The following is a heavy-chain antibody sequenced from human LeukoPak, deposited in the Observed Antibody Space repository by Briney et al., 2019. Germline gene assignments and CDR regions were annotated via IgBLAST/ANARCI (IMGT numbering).Heavy chain of an antibody. CDR3: SRAERISSIAGPQG. CDR1: GGSVSSSSYY. J-gene: IGHJ4*02. Sequence: SETLCLTCTVPGGSVSSSSYYWGWIRQPPGKGLEWIGRIYYSGNTYYNPSLKSRVTISVDTCKNQFSLALSSVTGAETALYYCSRAERISSIAGPQGWGQGTLVNVSS. D-gene: IGHD6-6*01. V-gene: IGHV4-39*07. CDR2: IYYSGNT.